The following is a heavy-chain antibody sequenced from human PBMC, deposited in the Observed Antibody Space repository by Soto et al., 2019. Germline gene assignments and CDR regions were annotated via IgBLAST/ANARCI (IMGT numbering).Heavy chain of an antibody. CDR2: IWHDGNNK. D-gene: IGHD1-26*01. Sequence: GGSLRLSCAASGFTFSNYGMHWVRQAPGEGLEWVAIIWHDGNNKYYADSVRGRFIISRDNSKNRLYLQMNSLRAEDTAVYYCASDLVGASDSYGLDVWGQGTPVTVSS. CDR1: GFTFSNYG. V-gene: IGHV3-33*01. J-gene: IGHJ6*02. CDR3: ASDLVGASDSYGLDV.